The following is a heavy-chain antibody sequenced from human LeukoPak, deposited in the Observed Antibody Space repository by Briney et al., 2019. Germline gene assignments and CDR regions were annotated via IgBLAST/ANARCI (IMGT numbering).Heavy chain of an antibody. V-gene: IGHV1-18*01. CDR2: ISAYNGNT. CDR1: GYTFTSYG. Sequence: ASVKVSFTASGYTFTSYGISWVRQAPGQGLEWMGWISAYNGNTNYAQKLQGRVTMTTDTATSTAYMELRSLRSDDTAVYYCARVGSYYYYMDVWGKGTTVTVSS. J-gene: IGHJ6*03. CDR3: ARVGSYYYYMDV. D-gene: IGHD2-15*01.